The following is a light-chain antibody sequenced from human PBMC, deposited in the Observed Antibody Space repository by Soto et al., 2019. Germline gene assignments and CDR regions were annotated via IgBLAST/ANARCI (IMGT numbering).Light chain of an antibody. V-gene: IGKV3-15*01. CDR3: QQYHFWWT. CDR2: SAS. Sequence: EIVMTHSPVTLSFSPVEIASLSCTASQSVNNNVAWYQQKPGHTLRXLIYSASIGATGTPARFSGSGSGSDFTLTISSLQSEDFAVYYCQQYHFWWTFGLGTKVDIK. J-gene: IGKJ1*01. CDR1: QSVNNN.